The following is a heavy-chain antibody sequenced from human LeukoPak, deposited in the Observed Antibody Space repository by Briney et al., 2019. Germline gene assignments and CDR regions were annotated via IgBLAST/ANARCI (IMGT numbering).Heavy chain of an antibody. J-gene: IGHJ1*01. CDR2: ISSSGGST. CDR1: GFSFSSYT. Sequence: SGGSLRLSCAASGFSFSSYTMHWVRQAPGKGLEYVSAISSSGGSTYYVNSVKGRFTISRDNSKNTLYLQMGSLRAEDMAVYYCARRGSYSAEYFRHWGQGTLVTVSS. D-gene: IGHD1-26*01. V-gene: IGHV3-64*01. CDR3: ARRGSYSAEYFRH.